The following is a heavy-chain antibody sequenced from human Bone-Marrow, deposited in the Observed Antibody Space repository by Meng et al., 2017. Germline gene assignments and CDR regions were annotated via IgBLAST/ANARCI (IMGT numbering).Heavy chain of an antibody. Sequence: ASVKVSCKASGYTFTGYYMHWVRQAPGQGLEWMGRINPNSGGTNYAQKFQGRVTMTRDTSISTAYMELSRLRSEDTAVYYCARAVAGRKQNWFDPWGQGTLGTVSS. CDR3: ARAVAGRKQNWFDP. CDR1: GYTFTGYY. V-gene: IGHV1-2*06. J-gene: IGHJ5*02. D-gene: IGHD6-19*01. CDR2: INPNSGGT.